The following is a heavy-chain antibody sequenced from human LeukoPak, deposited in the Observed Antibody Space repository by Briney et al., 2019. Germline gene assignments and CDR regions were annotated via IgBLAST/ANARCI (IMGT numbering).Heavy chain of an antibody. V-gene: IGHV3-23*01. CDR1: GFTFSSYA. CDR2: ISGSGGST. Sequence: GGSLRLSCAASGFTFSSYAMSWVRQAPGKGLEWVSAISGSGGSTYHADSVKGRFTISRDNSKNTLYLQMNSLRAEDTAVYYCAKDTIFGVVIIRLSMDVWGQGTTVTVSS. D-gene: IGHD3-3*01. J-gene: IGHJ6*02. CDR3: AKDTIFGVVIIRLSMDV.